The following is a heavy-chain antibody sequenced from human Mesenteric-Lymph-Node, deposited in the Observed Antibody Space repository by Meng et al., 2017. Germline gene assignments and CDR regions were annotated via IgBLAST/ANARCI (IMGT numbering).Heavy chain of an antibody. CDR3: AREIAMVRGVIGG. CDR1: GFTFSSYW. CDR2: IKQDGSEK. J-gene: IGHJ4*02. Sequence: GESLKISCAASGFTFSSYWMSWVRQAPGKGLEWVANIKQDGSEKYYVDSVKGRFTISRDNAKNSLYLQMKSLRAEDTAVYYCAREIAMVRGVIGGWGQGTLVTVSS. V-gene: IGHV3-7*01. D-gene: IGHD3-10*01.